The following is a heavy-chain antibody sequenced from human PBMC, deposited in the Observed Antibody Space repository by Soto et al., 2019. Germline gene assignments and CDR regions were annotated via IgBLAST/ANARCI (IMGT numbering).Heavy chain of an antibody. D-gene: IGHD6-6*01. CDR2: IKSKRDGGTT. CDR3: TTGLFVGSSNTHY. V-gene: IGHV3-15*01. CDR1: GFTFANAW. J-gene: IGHJ4*02. Sequence: EVQLVESGGVLVNPGGFLRLSCAASGFTFANAWMSWVRQAPGKGLEWVARIKSKRDGGTTDYAVPVKGRFIISRDDSKDTLYLQMNSLKTEDTAVYYCTTGLFVGSSNTHYWGQGTLVTVS.